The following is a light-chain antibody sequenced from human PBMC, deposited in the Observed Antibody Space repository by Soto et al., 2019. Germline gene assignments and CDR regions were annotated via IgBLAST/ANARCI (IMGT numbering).Light chain of an antibody. CDR1: QSVSSSY. Sequence: EIVLTQSPGTLSLSPGERSTLSCRASQSVSSSYLAWYPQKPGQAPRLLIYGASSRATGIPDRFSGSGSRTNFTLTISRLEPEDFAVYYCQQYGSSPETFGQGTKVEIK. J-gene: IGKJ1*01. CDR3: QQYGSSPET. V-gene: IGKV3-20*01. CDR2: GAS.